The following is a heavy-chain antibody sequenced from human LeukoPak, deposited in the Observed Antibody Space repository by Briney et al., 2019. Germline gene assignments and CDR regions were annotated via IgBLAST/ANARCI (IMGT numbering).Heavy chain of an antibody. CDR2: IYHSGST. V-gene: IGHV4-38-2*01. CDR1: GYSISSGYY. J-gene: IGHJ4*02. Sequence: SETLSLTCAVSGYSISSGYYWGWIRQLPGKGLEWIGSIYHSGSTYYNPSLKSRVTISVDTSKNQFSLKLSSVTAADAAVYYCARGRGGQWLANFDYWGQGTLVTVSS. CDR3: ARGRGGQWLANFDY. D-gene: IGHD6-19*01.